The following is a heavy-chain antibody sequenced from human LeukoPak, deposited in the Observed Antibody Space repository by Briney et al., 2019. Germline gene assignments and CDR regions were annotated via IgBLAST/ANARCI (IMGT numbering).Heavy chain of an antibody. CDR3: ASARSSVAGHGNGY. CDR2: INSDGSST. V-gene: IGHV3-74*01. CDR1: GFTFSSHW. J-gene: IGHJ4*02. D-gene: IGHD6-19*01. Sequence: PGGSLRLFCAASGFTFSSHWMHWVRQAPGKGLVWVSRINSDGSSTSYADSVKGRFTISRDNAKNTLYLQMNSLRAEDTAVYYCASARSSVAGHGNGYWGQGTLVTVSS.